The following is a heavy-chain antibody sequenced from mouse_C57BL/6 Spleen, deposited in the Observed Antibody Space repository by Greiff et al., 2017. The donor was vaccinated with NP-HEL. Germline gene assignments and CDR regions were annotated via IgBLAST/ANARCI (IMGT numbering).Heavy chain of an antibody. CDR3: ARSPSNDYDASWFAY. Sequence: DVQLQESGGGLVQPGGSLSLSCAASGFTFTDYYMSWVRQPPGKALEWLGFIRNKANGYTTEYSASVKGRFTISRDNSQSILYLQMNALRAEDSATYYCARSPSNDYDASWFAYWGQGTLVTVSA. J-gene: IGHJ3*01. CDR1: GFTFTDYY. D-gene: IGHD2-4*01. CDR2: IRNKANGYTT. V-gene: IGHV7-3*01.